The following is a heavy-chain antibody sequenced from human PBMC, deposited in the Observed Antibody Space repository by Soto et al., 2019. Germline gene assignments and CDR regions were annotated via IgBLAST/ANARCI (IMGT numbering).Heavy chain of an antibody. Sequence: EVQLVESGGGLVQPGGSLRLSCAASGFTFSSYSMNWVRQAPGKGLEWLSYISSSSSSMYYADSVRGRFTISRDNAKNSLYLQMNNLRDEDTVLYYCATYCTNAVCYRQFDYWGQGTLVTISS. CDR2: ISSSSSSM. CDR1: GFTFSSYS. V-gene: IGHV3-48*02. J-gene: IGHJ4*02. CDR3: ATYCTNAVCYRQFDY. D-gene: IGHD2-8*01.